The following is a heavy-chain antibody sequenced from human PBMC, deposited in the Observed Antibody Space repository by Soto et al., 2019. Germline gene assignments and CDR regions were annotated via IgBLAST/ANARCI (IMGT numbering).Heavy chain of an antibody. D-gene: IGHD2-21*01. J-gene: IGHJ3*02. CDR2: IYYSGST. CDR1: GGSISSYY. V-gene: IGHV4-59*01. Sequence: SETLSLTCTVSGGSISSYYWTWIRQPPGKGLEWIGYIYYSGSTNYNRSLKSRVTISVDTSKNQFSLKLSSVTAADTAVYYCARVWGYSSAFDIWGQGTMDTVSS. CDR3: ARVWGYSSAFDI.